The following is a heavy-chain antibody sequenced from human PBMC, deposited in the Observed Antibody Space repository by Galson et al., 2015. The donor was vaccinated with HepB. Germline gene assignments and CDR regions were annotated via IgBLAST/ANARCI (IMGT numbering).Heavy chain of an antibody. Sequence: SLRLSCAASGSILSSYSMNWVRQAPGKGLEWVSSMSSSTNYIYYADSVKGRFTVSIDNAKNSLFLQMNSLRAEGTAVYYCATNTPAAVMRASGMDVWGQGTAVTVSS. CDR3: ATNTPAAVMRASGMDV. V-gene: IGHV3-21*01. J-gene: IGHJ6*02. D-gene: IGHD2-2*01. CDR2: MSSSTNYI. CDR1: GSILSSYS.